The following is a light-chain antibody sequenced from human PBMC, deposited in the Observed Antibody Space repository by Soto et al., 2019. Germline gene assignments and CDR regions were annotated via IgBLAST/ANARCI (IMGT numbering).Light chain of an antibody. CDR3: QQYSSDLNT. CDR1: QDVSQW. J-gene: IGKJ2*01. Sequence: DIHMTQSPSTLSASVGDRITITCRASQDVSQWLAWYQHKPGKAPKLLIYKASTLESGVSSRFSGRGSGTEFTLTIRDLQPDDFATYYCQQYSSDLNTFDQGTKLEIK. CDR2: KAS. V-gene: IGKV1-5*03.